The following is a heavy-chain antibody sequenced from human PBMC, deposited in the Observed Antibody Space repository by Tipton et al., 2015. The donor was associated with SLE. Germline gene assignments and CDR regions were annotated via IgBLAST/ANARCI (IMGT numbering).Heavy chain of an antibody. Sequence: QLVQSGGGVVQPGGSLRLACVASGFTFRSHGMHWVRQAPGKGLEWVALIQYDGIWKSYADSVKGRFTISRDNSKSTLYLQMRSLRAEDTAVYYCARDGEISGTALESWGQGALLTVSS. CDR2: IQYDGIWK. D-gene: IGHD1-20*01. V-gene: IGHV3-30*02. CDR1: GFTFRSHG. J-gene: IGHJ5*02. CDR3: ARDGEISGTALES.